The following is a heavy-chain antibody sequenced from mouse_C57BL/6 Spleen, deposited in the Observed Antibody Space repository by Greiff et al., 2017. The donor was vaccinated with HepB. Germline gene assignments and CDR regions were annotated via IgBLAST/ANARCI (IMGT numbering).Heavy chain of an antibody. J-gene: IGHJ2*01. CDR1: GYTFTSYW. CDR2: IHPNSGST. D-gene: IGHD1-1*01. CDR3: AFPSYYYGSSYPY. V-gene: IGHV1-64*01. Sequence: VQLQQPGAELVKPGASVKLSCKASGYTFTSYWMHWVKQRPGQGLEWIGMIHPNSGSTNYNEKFKSKATLTVDKSSSTAYMQLSSLTSEDSAVYYCAFPSYYYGSSYPYWGQGTTLTVSS.